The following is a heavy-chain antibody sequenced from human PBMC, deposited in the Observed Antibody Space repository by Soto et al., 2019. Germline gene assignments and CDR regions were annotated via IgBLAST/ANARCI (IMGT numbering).Heavy chain of an antibody. V-gene: IGHV3-53*01. Sequence: EVQLVESGGGLIQPGGSLRLSCAVSGFTVSNNYMSWVRQAPGKGLEGVSVIYSGGYTAYGDSVKGRFTISRDNSKNTPYLQMNGRGAGGRGGFCGAAQPGGGGYWGQGTLVTVSS. D-gene: IGHD3-10*01. CDR2: IYSGGYT. J-gene: IGHJ4*02. CDR3: AAQPGGGGY. CDR1: GFTVSNNY.